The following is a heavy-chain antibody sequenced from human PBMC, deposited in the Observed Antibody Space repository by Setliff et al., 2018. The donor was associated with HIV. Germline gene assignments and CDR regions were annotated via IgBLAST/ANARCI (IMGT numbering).Heavy chain of an antibody. CDR2: IIHTGST. V-gene: IGHV4-34*01. J-gene: IGHJ6*02. CDR1: GGSFSGYY. Sequence: SETLSLTCAVYGGSFSGYYWSWIRQPPGKGLEWIGEIIHTGSTNYNPSLKSRVTISVDTSRNQFSLRLSSVTAADTAVYYCARGRSCSSSSCYLVYYYYYGMDVWGHGSTVTVS. D-gene: IGHD2-2*01. CDR3: ARGRSCSSSSCYLVYYYYYGMDV.